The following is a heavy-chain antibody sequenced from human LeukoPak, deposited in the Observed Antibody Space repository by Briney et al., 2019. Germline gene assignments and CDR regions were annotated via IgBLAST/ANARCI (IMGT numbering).Heavy chain of an antibody. D-gene: IGHD3-22*01. CDR1: GGTFSSYA. CDR2: INPIFGTA. Sequence: SVKVSCKASGGTFSSYAISWVRQAPGQGLEWMGRINPIFGTANYAQKFQGRVTITTDESTSTAYMELSSLRSDDTALYYCARDQYYDSSGYQGRYFDYWGQGTLVTVSS. CDR3: ARDQYYDSSGYQGRYFDY. V-gene: IGHV1-69*05. J-gene: IGHJ4*02.